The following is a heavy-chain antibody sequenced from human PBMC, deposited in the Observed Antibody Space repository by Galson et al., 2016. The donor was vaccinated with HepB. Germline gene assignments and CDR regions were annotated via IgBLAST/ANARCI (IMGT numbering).Heavy chain of an antibody. J-gene: IGHJ3*02. CDR3: ARSNKGAFDM. Sequence: SLRLSCAASGFTFSNYVIHWVRQAPGKGLEYVSAISVNGITTFYANSVKGRFAISRDNSNNRVYLQMDSLRAEDMAVYYCARSNKGAFDMWGQGTMVTVSS. V-gene: IGHV3-64*01. CDR1: GFTFSNYV. CDR2: ISVNGITT. D-gene: IGHD2/OR15-2a*01.